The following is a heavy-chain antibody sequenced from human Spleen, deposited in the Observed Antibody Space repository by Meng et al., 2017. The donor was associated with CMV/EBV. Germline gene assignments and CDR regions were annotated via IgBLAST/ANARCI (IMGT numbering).Heavy chain of an antibody. J-gene: IGHJ5*02. D-gene: IGHD6-13*01. Sequence: QVQLVQSGAEGKRPGSSVKVSCKSSGGTFSNYAITWVRQAPGQGLEWMGGIIPFLDITNYAQKLQGRVTMTTDTSTSTAYMELRSLRSDDTAVYYCAREAAAGLDPWGQGTLVTVSS. CDR3: AREAAAGLDP. V-gene: IGHV1-69*10. CDR1: GGTFSNYA. CDR2: IIPFLDIT.